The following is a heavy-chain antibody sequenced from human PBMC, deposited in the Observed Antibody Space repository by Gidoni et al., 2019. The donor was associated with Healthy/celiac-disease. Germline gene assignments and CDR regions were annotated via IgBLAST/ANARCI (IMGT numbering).Heavy chain of an antibody. V-gene: IGHV3-9*01. J-gene: IGHJ3*02. Sequence: EVQLVESGGGLVVPGSSLRISCAASVFNFAVYAMHCVREAPGKGLGWVSGISWNSGSIGDADSVKGRFTISRDNAKNSLYLQMNSLRAEDTALYYCAKDTVYDFWSGSDAFDIWGQGTMVTVSS. CDR2: ISWNSGSI. D-gene: IGHD3-3*01. CDR1: VFNFAVYA. CDR3: AKDTVYDFWSGSDAFDI.